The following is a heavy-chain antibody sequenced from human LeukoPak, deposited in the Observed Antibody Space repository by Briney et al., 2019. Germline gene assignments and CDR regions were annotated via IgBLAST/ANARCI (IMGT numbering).Heavy chain of an antibody. CDR3: ARDDHSSSWYPARRPPLFDI. CDR2: ISVYNNNT. D-gene: IGHD6-13*01. V-gene: IGHV1-18*01. Sequence: ASVKVSCKASGYTFINYGINWVRQAPGQGLEWMGWISVYNNNTKFAQNFQGRVSLSTDTSTTTVYMELMSLRADDTAVFYCARDDHSSSWYPARRPPLFDIWGQGTMVTVSS. J-gene: IGHJ3*02. CDR1: GYTFINYG.